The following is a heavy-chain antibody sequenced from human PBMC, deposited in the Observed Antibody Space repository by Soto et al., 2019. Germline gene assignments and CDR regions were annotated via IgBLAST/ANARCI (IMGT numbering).Heavy chain of an antibody. CDR3: AKAYYYDSSGYPTPFDY. Sequence: GGSLRLSCAASGFTFSSYAMSWVRQAPGKGLEWVSAISGSGGSTYYADSVKGRFTISRDNSKNTLYLQMNSLRAEDTAVYYCAKAYYYDSSGYPTPFDYWGQGTLVTVYS. CDR1: GFTFSSYA. J-gene: IGHJ4*02. D-gene: IGHD3-22*01. V-gene: IGHV3-23*01. CDR2: ISGSGGST.